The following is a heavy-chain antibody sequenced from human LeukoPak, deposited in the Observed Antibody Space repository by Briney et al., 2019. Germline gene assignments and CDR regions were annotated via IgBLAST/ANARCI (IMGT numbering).Heavy chain of an antibody. CDR3: ARTLGRVAVAGSGSFDY. Sequence: PSETLSLTCAVSGGSISSTNWWTWVRQPPGQGLEWIGEIYHTGSTNYNPSLKSRVTMSMDKSKNQFSLKLNSVTAADTAMYYCARTLGRVAVAGSGSFDYWGQGTLVTVSS. CDR2: IYHTGST. CDR1: GGSISSTNW. V-gene: IGHV4-4*02. D-gene: IGHD6-19*01. J-gene: IGHJ4*02.